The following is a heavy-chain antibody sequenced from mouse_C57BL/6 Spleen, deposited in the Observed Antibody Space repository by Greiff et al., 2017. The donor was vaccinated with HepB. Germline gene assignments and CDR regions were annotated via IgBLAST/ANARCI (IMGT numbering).Heavy chain of an antibody. J-gene: IGHJ2*01. CDR2: IDPETGGT. V-gene: IGHV1-15*01. D-gene: IGHD2-1*01. CDR1: GYTFTDYE. CDR3: TRSPLNGNYDY. Sequence: QVQLQQSGAELVRPGASVTLSCKASGYTFTDYEMHWVKQTPVHGLEWIGAIDPETGGTAYNQKFKGKAILTADKSSSTAYMELRSLTSEDSAVYYCTRSPLNGNYDYWGKGTTLTVSS.